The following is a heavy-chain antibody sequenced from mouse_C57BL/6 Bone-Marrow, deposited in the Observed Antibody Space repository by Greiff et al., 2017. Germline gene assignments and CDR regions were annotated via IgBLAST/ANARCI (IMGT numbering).Heavy chain of an antibody. Sequence: VQLQQSGAELMTPGASVKLSCKATGYTFTGYWIEWVKQRPGHGLEWIGELLPGSGSTNYNEKFKGKATFTAATSSNTAYMHLSSLTTENSAIYYVSRPAYYCSSYYPFDYGGQGTTLTVSA. D-gene: IGHD1-1*01. V-gene: IGHV1-9*01. CDR1: GYTFTGYW. CDR3: SRPAYYCSSYYPFDY. J-gene: IGHJ2*01. CDR2: LLPGSGST.